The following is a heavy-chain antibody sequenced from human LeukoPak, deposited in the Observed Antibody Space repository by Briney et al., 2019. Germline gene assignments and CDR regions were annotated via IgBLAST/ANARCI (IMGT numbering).Heavy chain of an antibody. CDR1: GFTFSSYA. Sequence: PGGSLRLSCAASGFTFSSYAMSWVRQAPGKGLEWVSAISGSGGSTYYADSVKGRSTISRDNSKNTLYLQMNSLRAEDTAVYYCAKAHDMYGDYTDHYYYGMDVWGQGTTVTVSS. J-gene: IGHJ6*02. CDR3: AKAHDMYGDYTDHYYYGMDV. V-gene: IGHV3-23*01. D-gene: IGHD4-17*01. CDR2: ISGSGGST.